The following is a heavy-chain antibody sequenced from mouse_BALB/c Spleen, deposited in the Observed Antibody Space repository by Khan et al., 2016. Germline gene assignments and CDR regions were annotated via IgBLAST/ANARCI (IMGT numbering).Heavy chain of an antibody. D-gene: IGHD1-1*01. CDR1: GYSITSDYA. CDR2: ISYSGST. J-gene: IGHJ3*01. V-gene: IGHV3-2*02. CDR3: ASYYYGSSYWFAY. Sequence: EVQLQESGPGLVKPSQSLSLTCTVTGYSITSDYAWNWIRQFPGNKLEWMGYISYSGSTSYNPSLKSRISITRDTPKNQFFLQLNSVTTEDTATYYCASYYYGSSYWFAYWSQGTLVAVSA.